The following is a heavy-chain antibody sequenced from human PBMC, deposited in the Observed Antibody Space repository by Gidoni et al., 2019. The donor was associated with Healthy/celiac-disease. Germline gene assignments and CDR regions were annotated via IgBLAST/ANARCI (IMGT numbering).Heavy chain of an antibody. Sequence: EVQLVESGGGWVKPGRSLRLSCTASGFPFGDYAMSWFRQAPGKGLEWVGFIRSKAYGGTTEYAASVKGRFTISRDDSKSIAYLQMNSLKTEDTAVYYCTRDRSTYYYDSSGLYYFDYWGQGTLVTVSS. CDR3: TRDRSTYYYDSSGLYYFDY. CDR2: IRSKAYGGTT. J-gene: IGHJ4*02. CDR1: GFPFGDYA. D-gene: IGHD3-22*01. V-gene: IGHV3-49*05.